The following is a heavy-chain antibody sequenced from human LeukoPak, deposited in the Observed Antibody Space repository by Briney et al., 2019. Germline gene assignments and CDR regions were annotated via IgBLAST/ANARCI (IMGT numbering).Heavy chain of an antibody. V-gene: IGHV3-48*04. J-gene: IGHJ4*02. CDR2: ISSSSSTI. D-gene: IGHD3-22*01. Sequence: GGSLRLSCAASGFTFSSYSMNWVRQAPGKGLEWVSYISSSSSTIYYADSVKGRFTISRDNAKNSLYLQMNSLRAVEAAVYYFSRCLYYYDSGGYYPAFGYWGQGTLVTVSS. CDR1: GFTFSSYS. CDR3: SRCLYYYDSGGYYPAFGY.